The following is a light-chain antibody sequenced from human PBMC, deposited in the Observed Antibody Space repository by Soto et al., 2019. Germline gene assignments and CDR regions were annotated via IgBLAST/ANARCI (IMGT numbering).Light chain of an antibody. CDR1: QINSSY. CDR2: AAS. V-gene: IGKV1-39*01. J-gene: IGKJ2*01. Sequence: DIQMTQSPSSLSASVGDRVTITCRASQINSSYLNWYQQKPGKAPKLRINAASSLQSGVPSRFNGSGSGTEFTLTIRSLHPEYFATYYFQQSYSTPPSFGQGTKREIK. CDR3: QQSYSTPPS.